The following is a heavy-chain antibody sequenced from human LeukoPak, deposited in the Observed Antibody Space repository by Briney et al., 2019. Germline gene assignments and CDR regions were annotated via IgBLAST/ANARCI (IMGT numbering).Heavy chain of an antibody. CDR1: GFTFSSNY. V-gene: IGHV3-53*01. CDR2: IYSGGFT. J-gene: IGHJ4*02. D-gene: IGHD4-23*01. Sequence: QAGGSLRLSCAASGFTFSSNYMSWVRQAPGEGLEWVSVIYSGGFTHYADSVKGRFTISRDSSKNTLYLQMNSLRAEDTAVYYCARGLRWPYYFDYWGQGTLVTVSS. CDR3: ARGLRWPYYFDY.